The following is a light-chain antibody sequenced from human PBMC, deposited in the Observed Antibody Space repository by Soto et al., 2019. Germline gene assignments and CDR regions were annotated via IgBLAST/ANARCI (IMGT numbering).Light chain of an antibody. CDR3: QSYDSDVSAWV. Sequence: QPVLTQPPSVSGAPGQTVTISCAGTSSNIGSNYDVHWYQHLPGTAPKLLIFGYTNRPSGVPDRFSGSKSGTSASLAITGLQSEDEDAYYCQSYDSDVSAWVFGGGTKVTVL. V-gene: IGLV1-40*01. CDR1: SSNIGSNYD. J-gene: IGLJ3*02. CDR2: GYT.